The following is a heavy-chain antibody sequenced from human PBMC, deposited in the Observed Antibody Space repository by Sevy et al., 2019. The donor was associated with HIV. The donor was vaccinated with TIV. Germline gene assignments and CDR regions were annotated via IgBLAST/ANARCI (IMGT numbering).Heavy chain of an antibody. CDR1: GGSITSLY. CDR2: IYYNGHI. CDR3: APVKARGRGCS. Sequence: SETLSLTCTVSGGSITSLYWNWIRQPPGKGLEWIANIYYNGHINYNPSLKSRFTLSLDTSKNQFSLRLSSVTAADTAMYYCAPVKARGRGCSWGQGTLVTVSS. J-gene: IGHJ5*02. D-gene: IGHD6-19*01. V-gene: IGHV4-59*08.